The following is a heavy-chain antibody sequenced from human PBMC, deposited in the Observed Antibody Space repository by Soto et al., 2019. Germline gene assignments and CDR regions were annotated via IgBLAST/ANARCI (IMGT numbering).Heavy chain of an antibody. Sequence: ETLSLTFRVSVASVSSETNFWTWILQPPGKGLEWIGYVYRSGTTNSNPALKSRVTVSVDKSKNQFSLRLNSVTAADTAVYYCAREDMSGTYYFDYWGPGTQVTVSS. D-gene: IGHD1-26*01. CDR3: AREDMSGTYYFDY. CDR1: VASVSSETNF. V-gene: IGHV4-61*01. J-gene: IGHJ4*02. CDR2: VYRSGTT.